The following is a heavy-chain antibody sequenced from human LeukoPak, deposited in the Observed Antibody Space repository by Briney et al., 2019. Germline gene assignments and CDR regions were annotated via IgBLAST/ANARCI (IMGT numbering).Heavy chain of an antibody. D-gene: IGHD2-15*01. V-gene: IGHV1-69*13. CDR3: ARVGIFRGYMDV. J-gene: IGHJ6*03. CDR2: IIPIFGTA. CDR1: GGTFSSYA. Sequence: SVKVSCKASGGTFSSYAISWVRQAPGQGLEWMGGIIPIFGTANYAQKFQGRVTITADESTSTAYMELSSLRSEDTAVYYCARVGIFRGYMDVWGKGTTVTVSS.